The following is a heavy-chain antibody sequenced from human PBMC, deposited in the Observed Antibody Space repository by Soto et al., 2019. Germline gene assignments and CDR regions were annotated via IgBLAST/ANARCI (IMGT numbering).Heavy chain of an antibody. CDR2: IIPIFGTP. CDR1: GGTFTNYA. J-gene: IGHJ6*02. D-gene: IGHD3-10*01. V-gene: IGHV1-69*12. CDR3: ARNRSVEFCITPPPPKPFSYSAMAV. Sequence: QVQLVQSGAEVKKPGSSLKVSCKASGGTFTNYAFSWVRQAPGQGLEWMGGIIPIFGTPDYAQKFQGRVTITADESTRTPPRELSSLRFANTAVFFCARNRSVEFCITPPPPKPFSYSAMAVGGQGTPVTVPS.